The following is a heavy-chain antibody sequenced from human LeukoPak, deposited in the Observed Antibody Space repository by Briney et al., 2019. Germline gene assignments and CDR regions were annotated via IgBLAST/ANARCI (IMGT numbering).Heavy chain of an antibody. V-gene: IGHV4-4*07. D-gene: IGHD3-22*01. CDR2: IYTSGNT. Sequence: PSETLSLTCTVSGGSISSYYWSWIRQPAGKGLEWIGRIYTSGNTNYNPSLKSRVTVSVDTSKNQFSLKLSSVTAADTAVYYCERERYYYDSSGYPLNWGQGTLVTVSS. CDR1: GGSISSYY. J-gene: IGHJ4*02. CDR3: ERERYYYDSSGYPLN.